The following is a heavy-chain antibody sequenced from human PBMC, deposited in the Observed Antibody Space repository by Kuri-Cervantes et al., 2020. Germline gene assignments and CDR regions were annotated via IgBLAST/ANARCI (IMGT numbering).Heavy chain of an antibody. J-gene: IGHJ4*02. CDR1: GYTFTSYG. D-gene: IGHD3-3*01. Sequence: ASVQVSCKASGYTFTSYGISWVRQAPGQGLEWMALSNTHNGNRKYAQKVQGRVTLTANTYTTTAYMEQRSLGSDDTAVYYCAKGNLKSYYNFWSGYYRGCRRDYWGQGTLVTVSS. CDR2: SNTHNGNR. CDR3: AKGNLKSYYNFWSGYYRGCRRDY. V-gene: IGHV1-18*01.